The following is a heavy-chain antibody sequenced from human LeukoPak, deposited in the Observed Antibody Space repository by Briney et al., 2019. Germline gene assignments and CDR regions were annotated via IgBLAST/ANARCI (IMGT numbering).Heavy chain of an antibody. V-gene: IGHV4-31*03. CDR2: IYYSGST. J-gene: IGHJ5*02. Sequence: SQTLSLTCTVSGGSISSGGYYWSWIRQHPGTGLEWIGYIYYSGSTYYNPSLKSRVTISVDTSKNQFSLKLSSVTAADTAVYYCASLRRYGSGSYYQPSGYWFDPWGQGTLVTVSS. CDR3: ASLRRYGSGSYYQPSGYWFDP. CDR1: GGSISSGGYY. D-gene: IGHD3-10*01.